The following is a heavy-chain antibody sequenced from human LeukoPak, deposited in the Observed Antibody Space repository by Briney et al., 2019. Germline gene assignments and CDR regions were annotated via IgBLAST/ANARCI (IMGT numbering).Heavy chain of an antibody. CDR1: GYTLTELS. CDR3: ATDSRIAAAGWDY. CDR2: FDPEDGET. Sequence: ASVKVSCKVSGYTLTELSMHWVRQAPGKGLEWMGGFDPEDGETIYAQKFQGRVTVTEDTSTDTAYMELSSLRSEDTAVYYCATDSRIAAAGWDYWGQGTLVTVSS. V-gene: IGHV1-24*01. D-gene: IGHD6-13*01. J-gene: IGHJ4*02.